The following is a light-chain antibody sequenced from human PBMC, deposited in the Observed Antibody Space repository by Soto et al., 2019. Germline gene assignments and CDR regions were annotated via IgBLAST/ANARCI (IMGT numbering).Light chain of an antibody. CDR3: QQLNSYPRT. Sequence: DIQLTQSPSFLSASVGDRVTITCRASQVISSYLAWYQQKPGKAPKLLIYAASTLQSGVPSRFSGSGSGTEFTLTSSSLQPEDFATYYCQQLNSYPRTFGQGTKVEIK. CDR2: AAS. V-gene: IGKV1-9*01. J-gene: IGKJ1*01. CDR1: QVISSY.